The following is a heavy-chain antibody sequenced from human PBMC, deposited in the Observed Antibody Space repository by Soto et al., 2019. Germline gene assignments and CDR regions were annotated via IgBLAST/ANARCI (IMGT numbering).Heavy chain of an antibody. CDR3: AKDEGVGGTLGRCDY. J-gene: IGHJ4*02. D-gene: IGHD1-26*01. Sequence: QVQLVESGGGAVQPGESLRLSCVASGFDFTYYAMHWVRQAPGKGLESVAVMSSDGSKIHHTDSVKGRFTISRDNSKNTLYLQMNSLSKEDTAVYFCAKDEGVGGTLGRCDYWGQGTLVSVSS. CDR2: MSSDGSKI. CDR1: GFDFTYYA. V-gene: IGHV3-30*18.